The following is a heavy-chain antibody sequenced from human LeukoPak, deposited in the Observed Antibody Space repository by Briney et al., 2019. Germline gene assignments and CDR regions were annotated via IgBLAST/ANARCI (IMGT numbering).Heavy chain of an antibody. CDR2: INPTGDST. CDR3: ARDSIVVVPAATLKIYYYYYMDV. D-gene: IGHD2-2*01. Sequence: ASVKVSCKASGYTFTSYYMHWVRQAPGQGLEWMGLINPTGDSTGYAQKFQGRVTMTRDTSISTAYMELSRLRSDDTAVYYCARDSIVVVPAATLKIYYYYYMDVWGKGTTVTVSS. V-gene: IGHV1-2*06. CDR1: GYTFTSYY. J-gene: IGHJ6*03.